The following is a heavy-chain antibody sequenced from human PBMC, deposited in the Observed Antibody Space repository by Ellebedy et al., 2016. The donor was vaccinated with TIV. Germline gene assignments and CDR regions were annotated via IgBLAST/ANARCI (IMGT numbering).Heavy chain of an antibody. CDR3: ATRDPQNSWYFDL. D-gene: IGHD2-21*02. J-gene: IGHJ2*01. CDR2: IIPIFAAT. V-gene: IGHV1-69*06. Sequence: AASVKVSCKASGGAFSSYAFSWVRQAPGQGLEWMGGIIPIFAATNYAQKFQGRVTVTADKFTNTAYMELSSLRSEDTAIYYCATRDPQNSWYFDLWGRGTLVTVSS. CDR1: GGAFSSYA.